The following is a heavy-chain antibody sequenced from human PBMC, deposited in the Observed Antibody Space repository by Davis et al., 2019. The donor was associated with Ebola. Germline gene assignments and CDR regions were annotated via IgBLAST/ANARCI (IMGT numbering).Heavy chain of an antibody. D-gene: IGHD3-16*01. CDR1: GGSVNTGSYY. Sequence: MPSETLSLTCAVSGGSVNTGSYYWGWIRQPPGKGLEWIGSIYYNGFTYYNPSLKSRVTISVDTSKNHFSVNLRSVTATDTATYYCARLGGPATNFDHWGQGTLVTVSS. J-gene: IGHJ4*02. CDR2: IYYNGFT. V-gene: IGHV4-39*01. CDR3: ARLGGPATNFDH.